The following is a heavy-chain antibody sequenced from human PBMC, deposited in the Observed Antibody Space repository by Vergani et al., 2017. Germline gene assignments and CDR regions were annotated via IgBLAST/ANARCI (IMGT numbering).Heavy chain of an antibody. V-gene: IGHV3-30*02. CDR3: ARDLREYSSSSDAFDI. D-gene: IGHD6-6*01. CDR2: IRSDESRR. Sequence: VQVVESGGGLIKPGGSLRLSCVVSGITFKNDWINWVRQAPGKGLEWVASIRSDESRRYYGDSMEGPFTISRDNSKNTLYLQMNSLRAEDTAVYYCARDLREYSSSSDAFDIWGQGTMVTVSS. J-gene: IGHJ3*02. CDR1: GITFKNDW.